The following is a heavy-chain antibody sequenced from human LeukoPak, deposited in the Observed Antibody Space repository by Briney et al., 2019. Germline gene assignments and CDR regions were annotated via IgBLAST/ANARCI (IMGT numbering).Heavy chain of an antibody. D-gene: IGHD3-10*01. Sequence: GGSLRLSCAASRFTFSIYGMHWVRQAPGKGLEWVAFIRYDGSNKYYADSVKGLFTISRDNSKDTLYLQMDSLRPEDTAVYYCAKDAHPYDSGSSPFDSWGQGTQVTVSS. J-gene: IGHJ4*02. CDR2: IRYDGSNK. CDR3: AKDAHPYDSGSSPFDS. V-gene: IGHV3-30*02. CDR1: RFTFSIYG.